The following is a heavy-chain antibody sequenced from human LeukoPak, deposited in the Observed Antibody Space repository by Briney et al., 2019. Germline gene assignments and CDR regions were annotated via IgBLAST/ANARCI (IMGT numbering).Heavy chain of an antibody. CDR3: SRSSLRTGWFDP. V-gene: IGHV4-39*07. CDR1: GGSISSSSYY. Sequence: SETLSLTCTVSGGSISSSSYYWGWIRQPPGKGLEWIGSIYYSGSTYYNPSLKSRVTISVDTSKNQFSLKLSSVTAADTAVYYCSRSSLRTGWFDPWGQGTLVTVSS. D-gene: IGHD6-13*01. CDR2: IYYSGST. J-gene: IGHJ5*02.